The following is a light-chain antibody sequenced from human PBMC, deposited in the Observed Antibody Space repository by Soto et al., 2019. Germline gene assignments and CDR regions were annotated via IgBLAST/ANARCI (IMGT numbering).Light chain of an antibody. V-gene: IGLV2-23*01. Sequence: QSALTQPASVSGSPGQSITISCTGSSSDVGSYTFVSWYQHHPGKAPKLMIYEATKRPSGVSHRFSGSKSGNTASLTISGLQAEDKGEYYCCSYAGSMTWVSGGGTKLTVL. CDR2: EAT. J-gene: IGLJ3*02. CDR3: CSYAGSMTWV. CDR1: SSDVGSYTF.